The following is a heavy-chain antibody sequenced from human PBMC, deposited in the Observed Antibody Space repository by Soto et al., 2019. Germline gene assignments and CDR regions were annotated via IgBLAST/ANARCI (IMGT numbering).Heavy chain of an antibody. CDR1: GFTFSSYS. CDR2: ISGSGGST. CDR3: ARAYEGDYFDY. V-gene: IGHV3-23*01. J-gene: IGHJ4*02. Sequence: GGSLRLSCAASGFTFSSYSMSWVRQAPGKGLEWVSAISGSGGSTYYADSVKGRFTISRDSSKNTLYLQMNSLRAEDTAVYYCARAYEGDYFDYWGQGTLVTVSS. D-gene: IGHD3-16*01.